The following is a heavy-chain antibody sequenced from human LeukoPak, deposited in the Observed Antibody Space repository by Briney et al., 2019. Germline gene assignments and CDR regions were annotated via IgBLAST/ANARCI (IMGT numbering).Heavy chain of an antibody. V-gene: IGHV3-21*01. CDR2: ITTSSTYI. CDR3: ARGKYSSGWFAY. CDR1: GFTFSSYS. J-gene: IGHJ4*02. D-gene: IGHD6-19*01. Sequence: PGGSLRLSCAASGFTFSSYSMSWVRQAPGKGLEWVSSITTSSTYISYADSVKGRLTISRDNAKNSLYLQMNSLRAEDTAVYYCARGKYSSGWFAYWGQGTLVTVSS.